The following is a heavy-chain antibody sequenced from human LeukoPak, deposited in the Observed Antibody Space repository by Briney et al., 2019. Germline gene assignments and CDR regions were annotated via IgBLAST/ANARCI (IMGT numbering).Heavy chain of an antibody. CDR3: AKSLDY. V-gene: IGHV3-7*01. J-gene: IGHJ4*02. CDR2: IKGDGSET. CDR1: GFTFGTSW. Sequence: GGSLRLSCAASGFTFGTSWVDWVRQAPGKGLEWVANIKGDGSETNYGDSTKGRFTIFRDNARNSLYLHMHSLRVEDTAIYYCAKSLDYWGQGTLVTVSS.